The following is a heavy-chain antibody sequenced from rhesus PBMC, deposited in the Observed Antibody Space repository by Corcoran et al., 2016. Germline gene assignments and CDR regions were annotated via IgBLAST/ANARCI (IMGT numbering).Heavy chain of an antibody. CDR1: GYSISSGYA. CDR2: VGGDTGST. D-gene: IGHD2-39*01. V-gene: IGHV4-127*01. Sequence: QVQLQESGPGLAKPSETLSLTCAVSGYSISSGYAWTWVRQPPGKGLEWIGFVGGDTGSTYSNPSLKSRVTISKDTSTNQFSLRLTSVTAAYTALYYCVRVDRRAVIIDYWGQGVLVTVSS. CDR3: VRVDRRAVIIDY. J-gene: IGHJ4*01.